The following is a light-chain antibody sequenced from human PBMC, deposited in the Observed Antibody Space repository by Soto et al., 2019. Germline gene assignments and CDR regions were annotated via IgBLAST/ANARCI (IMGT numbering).Light chain of an antibody. Sequence: EIVLTQSPATLSLSPGERATLSCRASQSVSSYLAWYQQKPGQAPRLLIYDASNRATGIPARFSGSGSGTDFTLTISSLEPEDFAVYYCQQYNNLPRTFGGGTKVDIK. J-gene: IGKJ4*01. CDR3: QQYNNLPRT. CDR1: QSVSSY. CDR2: DAS. V-gene: IGKV3-11*01.